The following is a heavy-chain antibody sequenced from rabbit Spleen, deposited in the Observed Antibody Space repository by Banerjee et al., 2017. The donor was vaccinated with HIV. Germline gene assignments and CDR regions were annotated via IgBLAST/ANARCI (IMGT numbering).Heavy chain of an antibody. CDR3: ARDSGSSFSSYGMDL. J-gene: IGHJ6*01. V-gene: IGHV1S45*01. D-gene: IGHD8-1*01. Sequence: QEQLVEYGGDLVQPEGSLTLTCKASGFSFSNKAVMCWVRQAPGKGLEWIACMNTRSGEGVYATWAKGRFACSKTSSATGTLQMPSLTVAETATYFCARDSGSSFSSYGMDLWGPGTLVTVS. CDR2: MNTRSGEG. CDR1: GFSFSNKAV.